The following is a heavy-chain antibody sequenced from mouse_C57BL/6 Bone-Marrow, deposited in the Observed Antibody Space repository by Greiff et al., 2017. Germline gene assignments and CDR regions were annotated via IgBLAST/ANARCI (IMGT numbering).Heavy chain of an antibody. V-gene: IGHV5-6*01. CDR3: AKNNYCGSGYPCYAMDY. J-gene: IGHJ4*01. D-gene: IGHD1-1*01. CDR1: GFTFSSYG. CDR2: ISSGGSYT. Sequence: EVNVVESGGDLVKPGGSLKLSCAASGFTFSSYGMSWVRQTPDKRLEWVATISSGGSYTYYPASVKGRFTISRDNAKNTLYLQMSSLTSEDTARYYCAKNNYCGSGYPCYAMDYWGQGTSVTVSS.